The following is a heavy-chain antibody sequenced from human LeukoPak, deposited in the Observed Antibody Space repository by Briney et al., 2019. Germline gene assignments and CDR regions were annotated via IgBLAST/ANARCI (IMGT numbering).Heavy chain of an antibody. CDR1: GGSISGHH. D-gene: IGHD3-9*01. J-gene: IGHJ6*02. CDR3: ARVMANYDILTGYYNSYYYYGMDV. V-gene: IGHV4-59*11. CDR2: IFYSGST. Sequence: SETLSLTCTVSGGSISGHHWTWIRQPPGKGLVWIGSIFYSGSTNYNPSLKSRVTMSVDTSKNQFSLKLTSVTTADTALYYCARVMANYDILTGYYNSYYYYGMDVWGQGTTVTVSS.